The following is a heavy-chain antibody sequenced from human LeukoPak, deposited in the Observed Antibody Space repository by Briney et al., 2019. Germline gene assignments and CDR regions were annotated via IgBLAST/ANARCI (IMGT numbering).Heavy chain of an antibody. CDR3: AREGWNDDLDY. CDR2: IISSGSAI. J-gene: IGHJ4*02. D-gene: IGHD1-1*01. Sequence: GGSLRLSCAASGFTFSSYEMNWVRQAPGKGLDWVSYIISSGSAIYYADSVKGRFTISGDNAKNSLYLQMNSLRAEDTAVYYCAREGWNDDLDYWGQGTLVTVSS. V-gene: IGHV3-48*03. CDR1: GFTFSSYE.